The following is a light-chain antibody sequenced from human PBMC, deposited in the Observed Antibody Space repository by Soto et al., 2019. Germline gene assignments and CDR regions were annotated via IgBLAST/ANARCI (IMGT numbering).Light chain of an antibody. CDR2: KAS. CDR3: QHYNSYSEA. J-gene: IGKJ1*01. Sequence: DIQMTQYPSTLSGSVGDRVTITCRASQTISSWLAWYQQKPGKAPKLLIYKASTLKSGVPSRFSGSGSGTEFTLTISSLQPDDFATYYCQHYNSYSEAFGQVTKVDIK. V-gene: IGKV1-5*03. CDR1: QTISSW.